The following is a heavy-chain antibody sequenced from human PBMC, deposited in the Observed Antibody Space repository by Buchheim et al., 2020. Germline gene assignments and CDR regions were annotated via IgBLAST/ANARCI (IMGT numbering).Heavy chain of an antibody. CDR2: ISGSGGST. D-gene: IGHD1-1*01. V-gene: IGHV3-23*01. CDR1: GFTFSSYA. Sequence: EVQLLESGGGLVQPGGSLRLSCAASGFTFSSYAMSWVRQAPGKGLEWVSAISGSGGSTYYADSGKGRFTISRDNSKSTLYLQMNSLRAEDTAVYYCAKAPSPERQVRYYFDYWGQGTL. J-gene: IGHJ4*02. CDR3: AKAPSPERQVRYYFDY.